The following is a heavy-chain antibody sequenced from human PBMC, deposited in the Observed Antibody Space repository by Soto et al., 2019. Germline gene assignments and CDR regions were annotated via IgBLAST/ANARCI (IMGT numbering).Heavy chain of an antibody. CDR3: ARAEEELLYYYYYMDV. CDR2: TYYRSKWYN. J-gene: IGHJ6*03. D-gene: IGHD1-7*01. V-gene: IGHV6-1*01. CDR1: GDSVSSNSAA. Sequence: SQTLSLTCAISGDSVSSNSAAWNWIRQSPSRGIEWLGRTYYRSKWYNDYAVSVKSRITINPDTSKNQFSLQLNSVTPEDTAVYYCARAEEELLYYYYYMDVWGKGTTVTVSS.